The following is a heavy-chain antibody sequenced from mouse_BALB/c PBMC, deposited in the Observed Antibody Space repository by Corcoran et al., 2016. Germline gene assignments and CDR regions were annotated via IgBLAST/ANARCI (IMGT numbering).Heavy chain of an antibody. Sequence: QIQLVQSGPELKKPGETVKISCKASGYTFTNYGMNWVKQAPGKGLKWMGWINTYTGEPTYADDFKGRFAFSLETSASTAYLQINNLKNEDTATYFCARWGTAQVYFDYWGQGTTLTVSS. J-gene: IGHJ2*01. D-gene: IGHD1-2*01. CDR1: GYTFTNYG. CDR2: INTYTGEP. CDR3: ARWGTAQVYFDY. V-gene: IGHV9-3-1*01.